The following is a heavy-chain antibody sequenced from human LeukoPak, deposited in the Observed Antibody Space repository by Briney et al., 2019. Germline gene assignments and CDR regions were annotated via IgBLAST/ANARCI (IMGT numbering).Heavy chain of an antibody. V-gene: IGHV3-53*01. CDR3: ARFAAGGSYYYYMDV. J-gene: IGHJ6*03. Sequence: GGSLRLSCAASGFTVSSNYMSWVRQAPGKGLEWVSVIYSGGSTYYADSVKGRFTTSRDNSKNTLYLQMNSLRAEDTAVYYCARFAAGGSYYYYMDVWGKGTTVTVSS. D-gene: IGHD6-25*01. CDR1: GFTVSSNY. CDR2: IYSGGST.